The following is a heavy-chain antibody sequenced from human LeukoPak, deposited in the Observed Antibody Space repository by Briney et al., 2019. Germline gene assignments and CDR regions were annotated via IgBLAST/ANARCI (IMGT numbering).Heavy chain of an antibody. CDR2: IYHSGST. Sequence: SQTLSLTCTVSGGSISSGDYYWSWIRQPPGKGLEWIGYIYHSGSTYYNPSLKSRVTISVDTSKNQFSLKLSSVTAADTAVYYCARTPGDTAMVPPNYFDYWGQGTLVTVSS. J-gene: IGHJ4*02. CDR3: ARTPGDTAMVPPNYFDY. CDR1: GGSISSGDYY. V-gene: IGHV4-30-4*01. D-gene: IGHD5-18*01.